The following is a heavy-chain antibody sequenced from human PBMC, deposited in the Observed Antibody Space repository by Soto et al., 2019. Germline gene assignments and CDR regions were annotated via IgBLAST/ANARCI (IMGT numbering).Heavy chain of an antibody. Sequence: SETLSLTCAVSGGSISRGGYSWSWIRQPPGKGLEWIGYIYHSGSTYYNPSLKSRVTISVDRSKNQFSLKLSSVTAAGTAVYYCARTPDIWGQGTMVTVSS. J-gene: IGHJ3*02. CDR2: IYHSGST. CDR3: ARTPDI. CDR1: GGSISRGGYS. V-gene: IGHV4-30-2*01.